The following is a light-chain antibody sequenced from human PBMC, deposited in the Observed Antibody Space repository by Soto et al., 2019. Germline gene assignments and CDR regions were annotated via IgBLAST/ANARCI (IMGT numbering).Light chain of an antibody. CDR3: QQYHDWPQRT. J-gene: IGKJ2*01. CDR1: QSVDIN. V-gene: IGKV3D-15*01. CDR2: AAS. Sequence: EIGMTQSPATLSVSPGERVTLSCRASQSVDINLAWYQQKSGQARRLLIYAASTRATGIPVRFSGSGSGTDFSLTISSLQSEDVAVYYCQQYHDWPQRTFGQGTKVEIK.